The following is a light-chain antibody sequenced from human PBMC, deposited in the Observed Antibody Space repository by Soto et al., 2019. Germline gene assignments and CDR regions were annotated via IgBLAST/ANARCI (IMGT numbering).Light chain of an antibody. CDR1: SSNIGAGYD. Sequence: QSVLTQPPSVSGAPGPRVTISCTGSSSNIGAGYDVHWYQQLPGTAPKLLIYGNSNRPTGVPDRFSGSKSGTSASLAITGLQAEDEAEYYCQSYDSSLRVVFGGGTKVTVL. V-gene: IGLV1-40*01. J-gene: IGLJ2*01. CDR2: GNS. CDR3: QSYDSSLRVV.